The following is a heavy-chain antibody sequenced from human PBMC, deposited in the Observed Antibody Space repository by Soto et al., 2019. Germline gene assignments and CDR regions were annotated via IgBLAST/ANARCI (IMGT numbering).Heavy chain of an antibody. CDR3: AKGVLPAHPLDP. CDR1: GFTFSTYS. CDR2: ISGAGGTT. Sequence: GGSLRLSCKASGFTFSTYSMNWVRQAPGKGLDWVASISGAGGTTYYADSVRGRFTVSRDNSKNTLYLDMHNLSAGDTAVYYCAKGVLPAHPLDPWGQGTLVTVSS. D-gene: IGHD2-2*01. V-gene: IGHV3-23*01. J-gene: IGHJ5*02.